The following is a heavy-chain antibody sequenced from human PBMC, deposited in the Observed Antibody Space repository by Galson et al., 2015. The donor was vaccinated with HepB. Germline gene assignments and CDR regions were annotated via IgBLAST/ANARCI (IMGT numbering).Heavy chain of an antibody. J-gene: IGHJ4*02. D-gene: IGHD4-23*01. V-gene: IGHV4-30-2*01. CDR2: IYHTGST. CDR3: ARAHYVGNSGTVPDY. Sequence: TLSLTCAVSGGSISSGGHSWSWIRQPPGKGLEWIEYIYHTGSTYYNPSLKSRVTISVDRSKNQFSLKLISVTAADTAVYYCARAHYVGNSGTVPDYWGQGTLVTVSS. CDR1: GGSISSGGHS.